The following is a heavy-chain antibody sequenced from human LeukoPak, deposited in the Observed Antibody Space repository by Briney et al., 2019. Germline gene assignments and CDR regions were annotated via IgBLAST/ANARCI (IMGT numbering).Heavy chain of an antibody. J-gene: IGHJ4*02. CDR2: ISAYNGNT. D-gene: IGHD3-22*01. V-gene: IGHV1-18*04. Sequence: GESLKISCKGSGYSFTSYWIGWVRQAPGQGLEWMGWISAYNGNTNYAQKLQGRVTMTTDTSTSTAYMELRSLRSDDTAVYYCARDPRYYDSSGLIDYWGQGTLVTVSS. CDR3: ARDPRYYDSSGLIDY. CDR1: GYSFTSYW.